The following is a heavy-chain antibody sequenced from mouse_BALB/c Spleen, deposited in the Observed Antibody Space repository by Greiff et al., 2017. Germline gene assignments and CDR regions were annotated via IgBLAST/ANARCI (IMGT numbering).Heavy chain of an antibody. CDR3: GRGRLYDGYSFAY. J-gene: IGHJ3*01. CDR2: INPYNGDT. D-gene: IGHD2-3*01. CDR1: GYSFTGYF. Sequence: EVQLVESGPELVKPGASVKISCKASGYSFTGYFMNWVKQSHGKSLEWIGRINPYNGDTFYNQKFKGKATLTVDKSSSTAHMELLSLTSEDSAVYYCGRGRLYDGYSFAYWGQGTLVTVSA. V-gene: IGHV1-37*01.